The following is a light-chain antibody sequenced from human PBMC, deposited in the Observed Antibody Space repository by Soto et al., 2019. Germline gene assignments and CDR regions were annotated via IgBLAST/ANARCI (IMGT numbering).Light chain of an antibody. CDR1: SGSIASNY. V-gene: IGLV6-57*01. Sequence: NFMLTQPHSVSDSPGKTVIISCTRSSGSIASNYVQWYQQRPGSSPTTVIYEDNQRPSGVPDRFSCSIDSSSNSASLTIPGLETDDEADYYCQSYDATNQVFGGGTKLTFL. J-gene: IGLJ3*02. CDR2: EDN. CDR3: QSYDATNQV.